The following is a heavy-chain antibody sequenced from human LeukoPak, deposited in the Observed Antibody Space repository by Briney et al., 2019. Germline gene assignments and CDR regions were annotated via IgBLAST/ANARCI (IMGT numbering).Heavy chain of an antibody. CDR2: IYYSGST. CDR3: ARDGVGGNSVASYYYYGMDV. J-gene: IGHJ6*02. CDR1: GGSISSYY. V-gene: IGHV4-59*01. D-gene: IGHD4-23*01. Sequence: SETLSLTCTVSGGSISSYYWSWIRQPPGKGLEWIGYIYYSGSTNYNPSLKSRVTISVDTSKNQFSLKLSSVTAADTAVYYCARDGVGGNSVASYYYYGMDVWGQGTTVTVSS.